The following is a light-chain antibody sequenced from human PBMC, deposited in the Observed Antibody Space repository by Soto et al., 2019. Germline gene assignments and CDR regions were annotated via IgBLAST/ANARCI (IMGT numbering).Light chain of an antibody. CDR2: GAS. J-gene: IGKJ5*01. CDR3: QQCNNWPPIT. V-gene: IGKV3-15*01. CDR1: RSVSSN. Sequence: EIVMTQSPATLSVSPGERATLSCRASRSVSSNLAWYQQKPGQAPRLLIYGASTRATGIPARFSGSGSGTEFTLTISSLQSEDFAVYYCQQCNNWPPITFGQGTRLEI.